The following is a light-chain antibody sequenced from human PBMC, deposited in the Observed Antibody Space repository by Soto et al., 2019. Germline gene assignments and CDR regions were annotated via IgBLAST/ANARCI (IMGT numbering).Light chain of an antibody. Sequence: DIQMTQSPSSRSASVGDRVTITCRASQSISSYLNWYQQKPGKAPKLLISAASSLQSGVPSRFSGSGSGTDFTLTISSLQPEDFATYYCQQSYSTPITFGQGTRLEIK. V-gene: IGKV1-39*01. CDR2: AAS. CDR3: QQSYSTPIT. CDR1: QSISSY. J-gene: IGKJ5*01.